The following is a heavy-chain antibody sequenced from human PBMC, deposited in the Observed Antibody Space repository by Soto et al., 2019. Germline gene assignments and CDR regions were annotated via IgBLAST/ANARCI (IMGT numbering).Heavy chain of an antibody. CDR3: SIGSWSAETFDV. Sequence: QVHLIQSGAEVKKPGSSVKVSCKAAGGTFNTYTLFWVRQAPGHGLEWMGRIIPMLPVTNSAQKFLGRLTLTAHKSTGTAFMELTSLTSDDTAVYYCSIGSWSAETFDVWGQGTMVTVSS. CDR1: GGTFNTYT. J-gene: IGHJ3*01. V-gene: IGHV1-69*02. D-gene: IGHD2-2*01. CDR2: IIPMLPVT.